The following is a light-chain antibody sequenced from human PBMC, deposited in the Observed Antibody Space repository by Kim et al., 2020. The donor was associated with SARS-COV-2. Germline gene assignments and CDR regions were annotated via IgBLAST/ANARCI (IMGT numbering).Light chain of an antibody. J-gene: IGKJ2*01. V-gene: IGKV1-9*01. CDR2: AAS. CDR3: QQLNTYPGYT. CDR1: QGISSY. Sequence: DIQLTQSPSFLSASVGDRVTITCRASQGISSYLAWYQQKPGKAPKLLIYAASTLQSGVPSRFSGSGSGTEFTLIISSLQPEDFATYYCQQLNTYPGYTFGQGTKLEI.